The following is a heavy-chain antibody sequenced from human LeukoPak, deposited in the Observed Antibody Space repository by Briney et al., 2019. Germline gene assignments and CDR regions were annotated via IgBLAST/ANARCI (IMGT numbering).Heavy chain of an antibody. CDR3: ARGEIVVVPAAHTGDY. CDR1: GGTFTSYA. CDR2: INPNSGGT. Sequence: ASVKVSCKASGGTFTSYAISWVRQAPGQGLEWMGWINPNSGGTNYAQKFQGRVTMTRDTSISTAYMELSRLRSDDTAVYYCARGEIVVVPAAHTGDYWGQGTLVTVSS. V-gene: IGHV1-2*02. D-gene: IGHD2-2*01. J-gene: IGHJ4*02.